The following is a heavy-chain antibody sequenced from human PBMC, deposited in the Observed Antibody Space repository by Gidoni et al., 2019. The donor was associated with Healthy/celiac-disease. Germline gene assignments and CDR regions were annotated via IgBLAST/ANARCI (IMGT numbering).Heavy chain of an antibody. D-gene: IGHD6-19*01. CDR1: GLTFSSYG. CDR2: IWYDGSNK. CDR3: ARDNQWLVPFDY. V-gene: IGHV3-33*01. J-gene: IGHJ4*02. Sequence: QVQLVESGGGVVQPGRSLRLPCAASGLTFSSYGMHWVRQDPGKGLEWVAVIWYDGSNKYYADSVKGRFTISRDNSKNTLYLQMNSRRAEDTAVYYCARDNQWLVPFDYWGQGTLVTVSS.